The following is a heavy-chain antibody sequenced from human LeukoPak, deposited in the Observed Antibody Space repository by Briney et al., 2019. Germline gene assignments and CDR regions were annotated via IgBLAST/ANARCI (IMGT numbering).Heavy chain of an antibody. J-gene: IGHJ3*02. Sequence: ASVKVSCKASGYTFTSYGISWVRQAPGQGLEWMGWISAYNGNTNYAQKLQGRVTMTTDTSTSTAYMELRSLRSDDTAVYYCARVKGYCSSTSCSRGAFDIWGQGTMVTVSS. CDR1: GYTFTSYG. CDR2: ISAYNGNT. V-gene: IGHV1-18*01. D-gene: IGHD2-2*01. CDR3: ARVKGYCSSTSCSRGAFDI.